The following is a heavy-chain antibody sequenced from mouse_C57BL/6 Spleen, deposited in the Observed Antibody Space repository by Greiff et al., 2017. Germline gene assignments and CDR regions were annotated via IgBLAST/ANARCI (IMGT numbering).Heavy chain of an antibody. D-gene: IGHD1-1*01. CDR3: AGRSQRACYDV. V-gene: IGHV1-72*01. CDR2: IVPNSGGT. CDR1: GYTFTSYW. Sequence: VQLQQSGAELVKPGASVKLSCKASGYTFTSYWMHWVKQRPGRGLEWIGRIVPNSGGTKYNEKFKSKATLTVDKPSSTAYMQLSSLTTEDSAIYYCAGRSQRACYDVWGTGTTVTVSS. J-gene: IGHJ1*03.